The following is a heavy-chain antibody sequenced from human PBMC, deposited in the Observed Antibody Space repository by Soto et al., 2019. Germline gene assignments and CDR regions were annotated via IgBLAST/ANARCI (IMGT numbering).Heavy chain of an antibody. CDR1: GFRFSGYA. V-gene: IGHV3-23*01. D-gene: IGHD3-16*01. Sequence: EVQVLESGGGLVQPGGSLRLSCAASGFRFSGYAMHWVRQTPGKGLQWVSGISGSGDDTYYADPVEGRFTISRDNSKNTLYLQMNSLTAEDTAVYYCAKGDDLQFDYWGQGSLVTVSS. CDR3: AKGDDLQFDY. CDR2: ISGSGDDT. J-gene: IGHJ4*02.